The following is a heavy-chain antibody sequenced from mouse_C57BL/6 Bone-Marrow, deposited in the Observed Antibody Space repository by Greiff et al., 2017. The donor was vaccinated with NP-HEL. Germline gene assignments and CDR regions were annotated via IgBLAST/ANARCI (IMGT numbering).Heavy chain of an antibody. CDR1: GFTFSDYY. Sequence: EVHLVESGGGLVQPGGSLKLSCAASGFTFSDYYMYWVRQTPEKRLEWVAYISNGGGSTYYPDTVKGRFTISRDNAKNTLYLQMSRLKSEDTAMYYCARRKDSPYAMDYWGQGTSVTVSS. CDR2: ISNGGGST. V-gene: IGHV5-12*01. CDR3: ARRKDSPYAMDY. D-gene: IGHD3-2*01. J-gene: IGHJ4*01.